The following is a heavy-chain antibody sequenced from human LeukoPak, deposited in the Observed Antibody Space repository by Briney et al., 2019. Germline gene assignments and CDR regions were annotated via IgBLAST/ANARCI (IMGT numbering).Heavy chain of an antibody. CDR3: GSLQAGRVDAFDI. V-gene: IGHV3-33*01. J-gene: IGHJ3*02. CDR2: IWYDGSNK. Sequence: SGGSLRLSCAASGFTFSSYGMHWVRQAPGKGLEWVAVIWYDGSNKYYADSVKGRFTISRDNSKNTLYLQMNSLRAEDTAVYYCGSLQAGRVDAFDIWGQGTMVTVSS. CDR1: GFTFSSYG.